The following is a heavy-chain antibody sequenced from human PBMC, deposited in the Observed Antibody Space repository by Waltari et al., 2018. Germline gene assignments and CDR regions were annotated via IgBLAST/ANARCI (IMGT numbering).Heavy chain of an antibody. D-gene: IGHD2-21*01. CDR2: SNANSGGT. Sequence: QVQLVQSGAEVKKPGASVKVSCKASGYPFTGYYMHWGRQAPGQGLEWMGRSNANSGGTNYAQKFQGRVTMTRDTSISTAYMELGRRRSDDTAVYYCARERIKGGVDYWGQGTLVTVSS. J-gene: IGHJ4*02. CDR3: ARERIKGGVDY. V-gene: IGHV1-2*06. CDR1: GYPFTGYY.